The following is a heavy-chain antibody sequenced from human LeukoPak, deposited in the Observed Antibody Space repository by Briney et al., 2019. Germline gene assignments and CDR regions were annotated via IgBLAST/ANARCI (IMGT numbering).Heavy chain of an antibody. CDR3: ARRQASHYYDSSGYSN. D-gene: IGHD3-22*01. Sequence: GESLKISCKGSGYSFTSYWIGWVRQMPGKGLEWMGIIYPGDSDTTYSPSFQGQVTISADKAISTAYLQWSSLKASDTAMYYCARRQASHYYDSSGYSNWGQGTLVTVSS. V-gene: IGHV5-51*01. CDR2: IYPGDSDT. J-gene: IGHJ4*02. CDR1: GYSFTSYW.